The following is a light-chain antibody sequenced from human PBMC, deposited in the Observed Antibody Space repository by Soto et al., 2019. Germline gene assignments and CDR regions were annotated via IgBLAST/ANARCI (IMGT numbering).Light chain of an antibody. CDR1: SSNIGNNY. J-gene: IGLJ2*01. V-gene: IGLV1-51*02. CDR2: ENN. Sequence: QSVLTQPPSVSAAPGQKVTISCSGSSSNIGNNYVSWYQQLPGTAPKLLIYENNKRPSGIPDRFSGSKSGTSATLGITGLQTGDEADDYCGTWDSSLSAVFGGGTKLTVL. CDR3: GTWDSSLSAV.